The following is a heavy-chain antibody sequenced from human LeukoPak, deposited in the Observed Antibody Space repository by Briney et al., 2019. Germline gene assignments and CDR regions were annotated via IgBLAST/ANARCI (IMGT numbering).Heavy chain of an antibody. CDR1: GFTFGSYG. J-gene: IGHJ4*02. CDR3: AKARGGYFDWFPREHFDY. D-gene: IGHD3-9*01. CDR2: ISYDGSNK. Sequence: QPGRSLRLSCAASGFTFGSYGMHWVRRAPGKGLEWVAVISYDGSNKYYADSVKGRFTISRDNSKNTLYLQMNSLRAEDTAVYYCAKARGGYFDWFPREHFDYWGQGTLVTVSS. V-gene: IGHV3-30*18.